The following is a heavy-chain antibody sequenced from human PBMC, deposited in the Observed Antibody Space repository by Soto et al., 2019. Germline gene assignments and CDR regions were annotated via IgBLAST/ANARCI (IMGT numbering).Heavy chain of an antibody. CDR1: GYTFTSYD. CDR3: ARSPRLGDFWSGYLVIFRFDD. J-gene: IGHJ4*02. D-gene: IGHD3-3*01. Sequence: GASVKVSCKASGYTFTSYDINWVRQATGQGLEWMGWMNPNSGNTGYAQKFQGRVTMTRNTSISTAYMELSSLRSEDTAVYYCARSPRLGDFWSGYLVIFRFDDWGQGSLVIVSS. CDR2: MNPNSGNT. V-gene: IGHV1-8*01.